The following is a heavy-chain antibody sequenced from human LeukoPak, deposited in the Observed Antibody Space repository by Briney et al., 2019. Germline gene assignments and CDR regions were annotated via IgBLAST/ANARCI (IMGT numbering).Heavy chain of an antibody. CDR3: ARGTAMVNTHPLDY. Sequence: SETLSLTCTVSGGSISSSSYYWGWIRQPPGKGLEWIGSIYYSGSTYYNPSLKSRVTISVDTSKNQFSLKLSSVPAADTAVYYCARGTAMVNTHPLDYWGQGTLVTVSS. CDR2: IYYSGST. V-gene: IGHV4-39*07. CDR1: GGSISSSSYY. J-gene: IGHJ4*02. D-gene: IGHD5-18*01.